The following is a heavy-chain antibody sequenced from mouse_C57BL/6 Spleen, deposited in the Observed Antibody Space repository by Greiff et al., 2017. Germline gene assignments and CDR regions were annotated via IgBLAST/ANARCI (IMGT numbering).Heavy chain of an antibody. CDR3: ARHDYDEDWFAY. V-gene: IGHV5-6*01. D-gene: IGHD2-4*01. Sequence: EVQRVESGGDLVKPGGSLKLSCAASGFTFSSYGMSWVRQTPDKRLEWVATISSGGSYTYYPDSVKGRFTISRDNAKNTLYLQMSSLKSEDTAMYYCARHDYDEDWFAYWGQGTLVTVSA. J-gene: IGHJ3*01. CDR2: ISSGGSYT. CDR1: GFTFSSYG.